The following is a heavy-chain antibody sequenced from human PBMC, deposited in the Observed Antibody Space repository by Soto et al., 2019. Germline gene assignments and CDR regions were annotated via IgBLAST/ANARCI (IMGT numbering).Heavy chain of an antibody. CDR3: ARASPPSYYDFWSGYYTGDAFDI. CDR1: GGSFSGYY. D-gene: IGHD3-3*01. Sequence: QVQLQQWGAGLLKPSETLSLTCAVYGGSFSGYYWSWIRQPPGKGLEWIGEINHSGSTNYNPSLKSRVTISVDTSKNQFSLKLSSVTAADTAVYYCARASPPSYYDFWSGYYTGDAFDIWGQGTMVTVSS. CDR2: INHSGST. J-gene: IGHJ3*02. V-gene: IGHV4-34*01.